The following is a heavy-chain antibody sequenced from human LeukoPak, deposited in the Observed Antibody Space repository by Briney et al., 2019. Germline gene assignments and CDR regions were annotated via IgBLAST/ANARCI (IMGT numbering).Heavy chain of an antibody. Sequence: GGSLRLSCAASGFTFSSYGMHWVRQAPGKGLEWVAVISYDGSNKYYADSVKGRFTISRDNSKNTLYLQMNSLRAEDTAVYYCARAVPYDFWSGQGDYWGQGTLVTVSS. CDR3: ARAVPYDFWSGQGDY. CDR2: ISYDGSNK. D-gene: IGHD3-3*01. J-gene: IGHJ4*02. CDR1: GFTFSSYG. V-gene: IGHV3-30*03.